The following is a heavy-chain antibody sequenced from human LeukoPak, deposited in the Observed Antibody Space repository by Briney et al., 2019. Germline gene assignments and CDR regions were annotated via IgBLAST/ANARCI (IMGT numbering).Heavy chain of an antibody. CDR2: IWFDKNQ. J-gene: IGHJ4*02. CDR1: GFILNDYG. D-gene: IGHD5-18*01. Sequence: GGSLRLSCAASGFILNDYGMHWVRQAPGKGLEWVADIWFDKNQHFADSVKGRFTISRDNSENTVYLQMNNLRAEDTALYYCAGRPTGYSSGYVYWGQGALVTVSS. V-gene: IGHV3-33*01. CDR3: AGRPTGYSSGYVY.